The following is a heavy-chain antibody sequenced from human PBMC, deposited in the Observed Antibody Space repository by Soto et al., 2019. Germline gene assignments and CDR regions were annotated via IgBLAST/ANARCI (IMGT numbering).Heavy chain of an antibody. CDR2: IYYSGST. V-gene: IGHV4-30-4*01. J-gene: IGHJ6*02. D-gene: IGHD3-9*01. CDR1: GDSIRSGNHY. Sequence: SETLSLTCTVSGDSIRSGNHYWIWIRQPPGKGLEWIGYIYYSGSTYYSPSLKSRVTISVDTSKNQFSLKLNSVTAADTAVYYCARVDILTVYGCIDVWGQGTTVTVSS. CDR3: ARVDILTVYGCIDV.